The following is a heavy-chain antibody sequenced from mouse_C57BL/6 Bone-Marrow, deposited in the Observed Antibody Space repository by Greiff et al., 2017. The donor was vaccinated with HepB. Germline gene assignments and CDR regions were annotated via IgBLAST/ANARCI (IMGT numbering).Heavy chain of an antibody. D-gene: IGHD1-1*01. CDR3: ARCHGSSLFAY. CDR1: GYSFTGYY. Sequence: EVKLVESGPELVKPGASVKISCKASGYSFTGYYMNWVKQSPEKSLEWIGEINPSTGGTTYNQKFKAKATLTVDKSSSTAYMQLKSLTSEDSAVYYCARCHGSSLFAYWGQGTLVTVSA. J-gene: IGHJ3*01. V-gene: IGHV1-42*01. CDR2: INPSTGGT.